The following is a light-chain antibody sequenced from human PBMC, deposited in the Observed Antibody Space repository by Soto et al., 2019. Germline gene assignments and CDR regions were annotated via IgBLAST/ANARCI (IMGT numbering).Light chain of an antibody. CDR3: AAWDDSLNDYV. Sequence: QDVVTQPPSASGTPGQRVTISCSGGSSNIGTNAVNWYQQLPGTAPKLIIYNNNQRPSGVPDRFSGSKSGTSASLAISGLQSEDEADYYCAAWDDSLNDYVFGTGTKVTVL. CDR2: NNN. V-gene: IGLV1-44*01. CDR1: SSNIGTNA. J-gene: IGLJ1*01.